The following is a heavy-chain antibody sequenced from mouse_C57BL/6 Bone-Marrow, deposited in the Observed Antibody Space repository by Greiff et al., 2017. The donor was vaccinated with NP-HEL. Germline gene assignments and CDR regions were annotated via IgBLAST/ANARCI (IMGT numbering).Heavy chain of an antibody. V-gene: IGHV5-9-1*02. Sequence: EVKLMESGEGLVKPGGSLKLSCAASGFTFSSYAMSWVRQTPEQRLEWVAYISSGGDYIYYADTVKGRFPISRDNARNTLYLQMSSLKSEDTAMYYCTRVSSYAMDYWGQGTSVTVSS. CDR2: ISSGGDYI. CDR3: TRVSSYAMDY. CDR1: GFTFSSYA. J-gene: IGHJ4*01. D-gene: IGHD1-1*01.